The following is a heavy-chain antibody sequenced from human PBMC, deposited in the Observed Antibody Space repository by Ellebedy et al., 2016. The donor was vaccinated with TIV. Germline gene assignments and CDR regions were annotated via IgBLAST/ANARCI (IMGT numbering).Heavy chain of an antibody. J-gene: IGHJ5*01. CDR2: ISATGATI. Sequence: GGSLRLSCAASGFTFSDYYMSWVRQAPGKGLEWVSYISATGATIFYADSVRGRFTISRDDAKNSLYLQMNSLRVEDTAIYYCASGRTAAGWFNWFDSWGQGTLVTVSS. CDR1: GFTFSDYY. D-gene: IGHD3-10*01. V-gene: IGHV3-11*01. CDR3: ASGRTAAGWFNWFDS.